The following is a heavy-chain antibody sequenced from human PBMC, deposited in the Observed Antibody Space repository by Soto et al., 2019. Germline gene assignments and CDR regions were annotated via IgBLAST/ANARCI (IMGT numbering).Heavy chain of an antibody. CDR3: ARVRSSTWGPDVFDI. CDR1: GFTFSDHY. D-gene: IGHD6-13*01. Sequence: EVQLVESGGGLVQPGGSLRLSCAASGFTFSDHYMDWVRQGPGKGLEWVGRIRNKVNGYTTEYGASVRGRFTISRDDSKHSLFLQMNSLTTEDTAVYFCARVRSSTWGPDVFDIWGQGTMVTVSS. J-gene: IGHJ3*02. V-gene: IGHV3-72*01. CDR2: IRNKVNGYTT.